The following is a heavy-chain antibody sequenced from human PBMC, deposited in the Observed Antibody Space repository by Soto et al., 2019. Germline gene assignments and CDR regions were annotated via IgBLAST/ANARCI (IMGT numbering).Heavy chain of an antibody. CDR1: GFTFTTYG. J-gene: IGHJ6*02. Sequence: GGSLRLSCAASGFTFTTYGMHWVRQAPGKGLEGVAVISYNGGFGYYADSVRGRFTISRDNSKNTLYLQMSSLRPEDTAVYYCARVLLTIVATKARDYYYYGMDVWGQGTTVTVSS. V-gene: IGHV3-30*03. D-gene: IGHD5-12*01. CDR3: ARVLLTIVATKARDYYYYGMDV. CDR2: ISYNGGFG.